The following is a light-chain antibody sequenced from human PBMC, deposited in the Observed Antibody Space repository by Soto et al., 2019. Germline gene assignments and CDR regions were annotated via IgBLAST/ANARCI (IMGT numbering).Light chain of an antibody. CDR3: QKYNSAPWT. CDR1: QGISNY. Sequence: DIQMTQSPSSLSASVGDRVTITCRASQGISNYLAWYQQKPGKVPKLLIYAASTLQSGVPSRFSGSGSRTDFTLTISSLQPEDVATYHCQKYNSAPWTFGQGTQVEIK. V-gene: IGKV1-27*01. J-gene: IGKJ1*01. CDR2: AAS.